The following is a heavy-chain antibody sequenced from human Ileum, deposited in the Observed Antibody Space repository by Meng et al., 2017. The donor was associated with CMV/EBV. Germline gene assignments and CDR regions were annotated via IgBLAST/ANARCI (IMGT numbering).Heavy chain of an antibody. V-gene: IGHV2-5*01. CDR3: AHTVNYDFWTGLFDY. CDR1: GFSLSTSGVG. Sequence: IILNESGPTLPKPTPTLTLTCTLSGFSLSTSGVGVGWIRQPPGKALEWLALIYWNAEVRYSPSLKNRLTITQDTSTNQVVLTMTNMDPVDTATYYCAHTVNYDFWTGLFDYWGQGTLVTVSS. J-gene: IGHJ4*02. CDR2: IYWNAEV. D-gene: IGHD3-3*01.